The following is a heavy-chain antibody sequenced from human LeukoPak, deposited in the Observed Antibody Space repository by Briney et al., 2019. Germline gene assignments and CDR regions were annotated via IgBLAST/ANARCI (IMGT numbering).Heavy chain of an antibody. CDR3: ARQFYDILTGYYLDY. D-gene: IGHD3-9*01. J-gene: IGHJ4*02. V-gene: IGHV4-39*01. CDR1: GGSISGSTYY. Sequence: PSETLSLTCTVSGGSISGSTYYWGWIRQPPGKGLEWIGSIYYSGSTYYNPSLKSPVTISVDTSKNQFSLKLSSVTAADTAVYYCARQFYDILTGYYLDYWGQGTLVTVSS. CDR2: IYYSGST.